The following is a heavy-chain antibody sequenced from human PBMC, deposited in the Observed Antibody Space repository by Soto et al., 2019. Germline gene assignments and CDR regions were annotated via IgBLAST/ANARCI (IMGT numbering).Heavy chain of an antibody. Sequence: ASVKVSCKASGYTFTSYGISWVRQAPGQGLEWMGWISAYNGNTNYAQKLQGRVTMTTDTSTSTAYMELRSLRSDDTAVYYCARDWVERRYYYYGMDVWGQGTTVTVSS. J-gene: IGHJ6*02. CDR3: ARDWVERRYYYYGMDV. CDR1: GYTFTSYG. D-gene: IGHD1-1*01. CDR2: ISAYNGNT. V-gene: IGHV1-18*01.